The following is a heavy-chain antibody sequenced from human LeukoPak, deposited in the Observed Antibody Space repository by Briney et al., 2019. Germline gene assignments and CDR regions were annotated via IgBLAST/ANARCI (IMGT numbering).Heavy chain of an antibody. D-gene: IGHD2-15*01. CDR3: ARESTVVVAARVSYYFDY. J-gene: IGHJ4*02. CDR2: IYHSGST. CDR1: DY. Sequence: SETLSLTCTVSDYWGWIRQPPGKGLEWIGSIYHSGSTYYNPSLKSRVTISVDTSKNQFSLKLSSVTAADTAVYYCARESTVVVAARVSYYFDYWGQGTLVTVSS. V-gene: IGHV4-38-2*02.